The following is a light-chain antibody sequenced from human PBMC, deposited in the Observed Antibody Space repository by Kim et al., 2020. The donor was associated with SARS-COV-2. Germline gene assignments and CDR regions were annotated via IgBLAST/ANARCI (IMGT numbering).Light chain of an antibody. Sequence: ATGKTARITWGGNNIGSKSVHWYQQKPGQAPVMVIYYDSDRPSGIPERLSGSNSGNTATLTISRVEAGDEADYYCQVWDNSSDHVVFGGGTQLTVL. CDR1: NIGSKS. J-gene: IGLJ2*01. CDR2: YDS. CDR3: QVWDNSSDHVV. V-gene: IGLV3-21*04.